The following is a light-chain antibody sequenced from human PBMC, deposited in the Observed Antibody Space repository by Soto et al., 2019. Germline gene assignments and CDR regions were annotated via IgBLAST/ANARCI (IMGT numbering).Light chain of an antibody. V-gene: IGKV3D-20*02. CDR3: QQRSNWPLIT. CDR2: DAS. J-gene: IGKJ5*01. CDR1: QSVSSSY. Sequence: EIVLTQSPGTLSLSPGEIATLSFSASQSVSSSYLAWYQQKPGQAPRLLIYDASNRATGIPARFSGSGSGTDFTLTISSLEPEDSAVYYCQQRSNWPLITFGQGTRLEIK.